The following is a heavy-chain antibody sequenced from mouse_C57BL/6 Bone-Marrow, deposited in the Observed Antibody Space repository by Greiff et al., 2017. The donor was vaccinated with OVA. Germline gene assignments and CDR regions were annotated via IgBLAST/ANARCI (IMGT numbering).Heavy chain of an antibody. J-gene: IGHJ3*01. CDR2: IPPNRGST. Sequence: PLASLFHPLSSVPFSCHASFSTFTLSWLHFVTPMPGQGLAWIVIIPPNRGSTNYNEKFNSTATLTVDKSSSTAYMQLSCLTSEDSAVYYCARGAYWGQGTLVTVSA. CDR1: FSTFTLSW. V-gene: IGHV1-64*01. CDR3: ARGAY.